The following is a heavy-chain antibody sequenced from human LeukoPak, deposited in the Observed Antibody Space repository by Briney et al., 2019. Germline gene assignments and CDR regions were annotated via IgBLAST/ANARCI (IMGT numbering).Heavy chain of an antibody. Sequence: KPGGSLRLSCAASGFTFSDHYMSWIRQAPGKGLEWVSYISSSSSTIFYADSVKGRFTISRDNAKKSLYLQMNSLRAEDTAVYYCARDGSSWNFDYWGQEILVTVTT. J-gene: IGHJ4*02. V-gene: IGHV3-11*01. CDR1: GFTFSDHY. CDR3: ARDGSSWNFDY. D-gene: IGHD6-13*01. CDR2: ISSSSSTI.